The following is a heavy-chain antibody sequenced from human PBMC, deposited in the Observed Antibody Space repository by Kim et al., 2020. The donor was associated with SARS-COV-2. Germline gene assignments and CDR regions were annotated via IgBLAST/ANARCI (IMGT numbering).Heavy chain of an antibody. J-gene: IGHJ6*02. D-gene: IGHD6-13*01. CDR3: AKDLAAGDGGYYYYYGMDA. Sequence: GGSLRLSCAASGFTFSSYGMHWVRQAPGKGLEWVAVIWYDGSNKYYADSVKGRFTISRDNSKNTLYLQMNSLRAEDTAVYYCAKDLAAGDGGYYYYYGMDAWGQGTTVTVSS. CDR2: IWYDGSNK. CDR1: GFTFSSYG. V-gene: IGHV3-33*06.